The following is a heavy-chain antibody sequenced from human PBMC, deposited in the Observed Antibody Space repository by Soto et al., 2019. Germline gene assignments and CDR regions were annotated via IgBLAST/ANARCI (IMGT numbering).Heavy chain of an antibody. CDR1: GYTFTSHY. D-gene: IGHD6-25*01. Sequence: QVQLVQSGTEVKKPGASVKVSRKTSGYTFTSHYMHWVRQAPGQGLEWMGLIHPSDGDTAYAQRFRGRVTMTRDASTSTVYMELNNLTSEDTAVFYCAREAGSFDFWGQGTLITVPS. CDR3: AREAGSFDF. J-gene: IGHJ4*02. CDR2: IHPSDGDT. V-gene: IGHV1-46*01.